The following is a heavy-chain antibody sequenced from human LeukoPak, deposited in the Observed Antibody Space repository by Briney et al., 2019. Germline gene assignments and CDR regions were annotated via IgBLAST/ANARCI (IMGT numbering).Heavy chain of an antibody. D-gene: IGHD6-19*01. V-gene: IGHV3-64*01. CDR1: GFTFDSYA. CDR3: AKDRYSSGWYSDFDY. Sequence: GGSLRLSCAASGFTFDSYAMHWVRQAPGKGLEYVSAISRNGGSTFYANSVKGRFTISRDNSKNTVYLQMNSLRAEDTAVYYCAKDRYSSGWYSDFDYWGQGTLVTVSS. CDR2: ISRNGGST. J-gene: IGHJ4*02.